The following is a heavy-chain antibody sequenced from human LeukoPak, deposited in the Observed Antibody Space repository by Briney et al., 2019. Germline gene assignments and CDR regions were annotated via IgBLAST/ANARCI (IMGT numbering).Heavy chain of an antibody. CDR3: ARGVAARPGGYYHGMDV. J-gene: IGHJ6*02. V-gene: IGHV1-2*02. Sequence: GASVKVSCKASGYTFTGYYMHWVRQAPGQGLEWMGWINPNSGGTNYAQKFQGRVTMTRDTSISTAYMELSRLRSDDTAVYYCARGVAARPGGYYHGMDVWGQGTTVTVSS. CDR1: GYTFTGYY. CDR2: INPNSGGT. D-gene: IGHD6-6*01.